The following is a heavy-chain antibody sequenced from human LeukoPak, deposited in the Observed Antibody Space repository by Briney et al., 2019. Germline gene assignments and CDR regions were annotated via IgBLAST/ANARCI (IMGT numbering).Heavy chain of an antibody. J-gene: IGHJ4*02. CDR3: ARYLPLKQLTLDYDPGY. CDR1: GFTFSSYS. Sequence: GGSLRLSCAASGFTFSSYSMNWVRQAPGKGLEWVSSISSSSSYIYYADSVKGRFTISRDNAKNSLYLQMNSLRAEDTAVYYCARYLPLKQLTLDYDPGYWGQGTLVTVSS. D-gene: IGHD3-22*01. CDR2: ISSSSSYI. V-gene: IGHV3-21*01.